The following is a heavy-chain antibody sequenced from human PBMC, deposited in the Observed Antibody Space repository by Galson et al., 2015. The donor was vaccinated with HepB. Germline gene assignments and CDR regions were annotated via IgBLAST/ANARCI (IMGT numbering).Heavy chain of an antibody. Sequence: SLRLSCAASGFDFDTYTMTWVRQAPGKGLDWVSSISSRSNYIYYANSLKGRFTISRDNAKNSLYLQMSSLRAEDTAVYYRARVRSGYYPDFWGQGTLVVVSS. CDR2: ISSRSNYI. V-gene: IGHV3-21*01. CDR1: GFDFDTYT. CDR3: ARVRSGYYPDF. J-gene: IGHJ4*02. D-gene: IGHD3-3*01.